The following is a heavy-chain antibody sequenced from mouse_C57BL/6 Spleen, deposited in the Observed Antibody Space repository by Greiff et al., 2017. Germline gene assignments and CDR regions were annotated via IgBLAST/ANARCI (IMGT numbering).Heavy chain of an antibody. V-gene: IGHV12-3*01. J-gene: IGHJ4*01. Sequence: QVQLKESGPGLVKPSQSLFLTCSITGFPITSGYYWIWIRQSPGKPLEWMGYITHSGETFYNPSLQSPISITRETSKNQFFLQLDSVTTEDTAMYYCAGDPDGTYAMDYWGQGTSVTVSS. CDR2: ITHSGET. D-gene: IGHD2-3*01. CDR1: GFPITSGYY. CDR3: AGDPDGTYAMDY.